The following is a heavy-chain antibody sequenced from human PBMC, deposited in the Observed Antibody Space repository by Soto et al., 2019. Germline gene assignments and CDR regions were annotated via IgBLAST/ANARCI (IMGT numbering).Heavy chain of an antibody. Sequence: GGSLRLSCAASGFTFSSYGMHWVRQAPGKGLEWVAVIWYDGSNKYYADSVKGRFTISRDNSKNTLYLQMNSLRAEDTAVYYCARELGTTVTPDYWGQGTLVTVSS. CDR2: IWYDGSNK. D-gene: IGHD4-17*01. V-gene: IGHV3-33*01. J-gene: IGHJ4*02. CDR3: ARELGTTVTPDY. CDR1: GFTFSSYG.